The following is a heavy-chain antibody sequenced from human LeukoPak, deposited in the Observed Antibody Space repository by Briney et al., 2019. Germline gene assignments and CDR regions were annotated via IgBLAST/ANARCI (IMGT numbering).Heavy chain of an antibody. CDR2: ISYHGTNK. V-gene: IGHV3-30-3*01. Sequence: GGSLRLSCAASGFTFSSYALHWVRQSPGKGLEWVAVISYHGTNKYYADSVKGRFTISRDNSGNTLFLQMNSLRPEDSALYYCARNMQFVQSLGGLDVWGQGTTVTVSS. CDR1: GFTFSSYA. D-gene: IGHD2-8*01. J-gene: IGHJ6*01. CDR3: ARNMQFVQSLGGLDV.